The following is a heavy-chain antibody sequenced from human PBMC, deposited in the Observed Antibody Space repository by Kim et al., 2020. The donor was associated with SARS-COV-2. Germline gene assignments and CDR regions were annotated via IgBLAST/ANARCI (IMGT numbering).Heavy chain of an antibody. V-gene: IGHV3-21*01. J-gene: IGHJ4*02. Sequence: SVKGRFNISRDNAKNSLYLQMNSLRAEDTSVYYCARVGDAAMVAFYYFDYWGQGTLVSVSS. D-gene: IGHD5-18*01. CDR3: ARVGDAAMVAFYYFDY.